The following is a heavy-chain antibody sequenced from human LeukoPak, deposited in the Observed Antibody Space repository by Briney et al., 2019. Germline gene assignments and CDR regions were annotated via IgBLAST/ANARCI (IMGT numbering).Heavy chain of an antibody. CDR2: INHSGST. V-gene: IGHV4-34*01. Sequence: SETLSLTCAVYGGSFSGYYWSWIRQPPGKGLEWIGEINHSGSTNYNPSLKSRVTISVDTSKNQFSLKLSSVTAADTAVYYCARENKVAGTSYYFDYWGQGTLVTVSS. D-gene: IGHD6-19*01. J-gene: IGHJ4*02. CDR3: ARENKVAGTSYYFDY. CDR1: GGSFSGYY.